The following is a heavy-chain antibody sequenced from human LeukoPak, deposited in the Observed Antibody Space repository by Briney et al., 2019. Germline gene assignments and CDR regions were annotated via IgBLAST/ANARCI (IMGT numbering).Heavy chain of an antibody. Sequence: GASVKVSCKASGYTFTSYAMHWVRQAPGQRLEWMGWINTGNGNTKYSQEFQGRVTITRDTSASTAYMELSSLRSDDMAVHYCARVVRYSGGPLTDLLPYYFDYWGQGTLVTVSS. D-gene: IGHD6-19*01. CDR1: GYTFTSYA. CDR3: ARVVRYSGGPLTDLLPYYFDY. V-gene: IGHV1-3*03. J-gene: IGHJ4*02. CDR2: INTGNGNT.